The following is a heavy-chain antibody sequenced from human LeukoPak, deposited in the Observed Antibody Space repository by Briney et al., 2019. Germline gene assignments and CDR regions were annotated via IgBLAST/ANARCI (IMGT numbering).Heavy chain of an antibody. D-gene: IGHD2-2*01. CDR3: AKEPREYCSSTSCPNWLDP. V-gene: IGHV3-23*01. Sequence: PGGSLSLSCAASGFTFSTYAMSWVRQAPGKGLEWVSAISGSGGTTYYADSVKGRFTISRDNSKNTLYLQMNSLRADDTAVYYCAKEPREYCSSTSCPNWLDPWAQGTLVTVSS. CDR2: ISGSGGTT. J-gene: IGHJ5*02. CDR1: GFTFSTYA.